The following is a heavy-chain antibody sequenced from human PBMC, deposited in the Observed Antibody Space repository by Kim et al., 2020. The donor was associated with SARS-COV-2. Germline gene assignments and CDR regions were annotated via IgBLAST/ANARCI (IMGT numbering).Heavy chain of an antibody. CDR3: ARHSSPLYSQYYYYGM. V-gene: IGHV4-39*01. J-gene: IGHJ6*01. CDR2: IYYSGST. Sequence: SETLSLTCTVSGGSISSSSYYWGWIRQPPGKGLEWIGSIYYSGSTYYNPSLKSRVTISVDTSKNQFSLKLSSVTAADTAVYYCARHSSPLYSQYYYYGM. D-gene: IGHD3-16*02. CDR1: GGSISSSSYY.